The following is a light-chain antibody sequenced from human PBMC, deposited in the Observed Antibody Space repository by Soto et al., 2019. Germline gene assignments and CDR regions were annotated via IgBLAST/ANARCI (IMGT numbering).Light chain of an antibody. CDR1: SSNIGRNT. J-gene: IGLJ1*01. CDR3: AAWDDSPTGLNV. CDR2: NNN. V-gene: IGLV1-44*01. Sequence: QSVLSQPPSASGTPGQRVAISCSGSSSNIGRNTVNWYQQLPETAPKLLIYNNNQRPSGVPDRFSGSKSGTSASLAISGLQSEDEADYYCAAWDDSPTGLNVFGTGTKVTVL.